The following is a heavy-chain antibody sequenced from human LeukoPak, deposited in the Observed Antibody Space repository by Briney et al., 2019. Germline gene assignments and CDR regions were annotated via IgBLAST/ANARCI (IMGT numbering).Heavy chain of an antibody. Sequence: GGSLRLSCVASGFTSNIYAMHWVRQAPGKGLEWVAVLSFDGATKYYADSVKGRFTISRDNSENTLYLQMNSLRVKDTAVYFCARAAYCTGTICSRLDYWGQGTQVAVSS. CDR2: LSFDGATK. J-gene: IGHJ4*02. CDR1: GFTSNIYA. D-gene: IGHD2-8*02. V-gene: IGHV3-30*04. CDR3: ARAAYCTGTICSRLDY.